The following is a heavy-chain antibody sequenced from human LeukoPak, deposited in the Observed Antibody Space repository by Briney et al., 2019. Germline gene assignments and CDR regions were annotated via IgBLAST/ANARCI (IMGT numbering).Heavy chain of an antibody. CDR3: ASGTSWIQLWVNLPLEY. D-gene: IGHD5-18*01. J-gene: IGHJ4*02. CDR2: IIPIFGTA. CDR1: GYTFTGNY. Sequence: GASVKVSRKASGYTFTGNYMHWVRQAPGQGLEWMGGIIPIFGTANYAQKFQGRVTITADESTSTAYMELSSLRSEDTAVYYCASGTSWIQLWVNLPLEYWGQGTLVTVSS. V-gene: IGHV1-69*13.